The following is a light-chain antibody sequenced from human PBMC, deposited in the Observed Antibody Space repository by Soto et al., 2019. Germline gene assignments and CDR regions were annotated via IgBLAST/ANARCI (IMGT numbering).Light chain of an antibody. J-gene: IGKJ5*01. Sequence: EIVMTQSPATLSVSPGERVTLSCRASQSISSNLAWYQQKPGQAPRLLIYGASTRAIGIPARFSGSGSGTEFTLTISSLQSEDFAVYYCQQYNNWPITFGQGTRLEIK. V-gene: IGKV3-15*01. CDR3: QQYNNWPIT. CDR1: QSISSN. CDR2: GAS.